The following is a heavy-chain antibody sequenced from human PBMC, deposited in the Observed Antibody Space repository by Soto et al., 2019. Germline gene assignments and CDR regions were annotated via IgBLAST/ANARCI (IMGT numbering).Heavy chain of an antibody. CDR3: ARVYFGDNWNYLGYYGMDV. D-gene: IGHD1-7*01. CDR2: IWYDGSNK. CDR1: GFTFSSYG. V-gene: IGHV3-33*01. J-gene: IGHJ6*02. Sequence: GGSLRLSCAASGFTFSSYGMHWVRQAPGKGLEWVAVIWYDGSNKYYADSVKGRFTISRDNSKNTLYLQMNSLRAEDTAVYCCARVYFGDNWNYLGYYGMDVWGQGXTVTVYS.